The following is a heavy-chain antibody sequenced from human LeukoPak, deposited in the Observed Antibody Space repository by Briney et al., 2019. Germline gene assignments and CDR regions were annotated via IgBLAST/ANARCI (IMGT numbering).Heavy chain of an antibody. J-gene: IGHJ4*02. D-gene: IGHD3-22*01. Sequence: GASVKVSCKASGGTFSSYAISWVRQAPGQGLEWMGGIIPIFGTANYAQKFQGRVTITTDESTSTAYMELSSLRSEDTAVYYCARDNYYDSSGYYVTRGGYWGQGPWSPSPQ. V-gene: IGHV1-69*05. CDR3: ARDNYYDSSGYYVTRGGY. CDR1: GGTFSSYA. CDR2: IIPIFGTA.